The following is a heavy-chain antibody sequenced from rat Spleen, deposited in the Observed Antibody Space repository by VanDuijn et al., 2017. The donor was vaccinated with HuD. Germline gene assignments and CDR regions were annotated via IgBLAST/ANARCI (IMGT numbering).Heavy chain of an antibody. CDR2: IWGDVST. CDR3: ARHEYYSDYIYYFDY. D-gene: IGHD1-11*01. CDR1: GFSLISYA. J-gene: IGHJ2*01. V-gene: IGHV2-13*01. Sequence: QVQLKESGPGLVQPSQTLSLTCTVSGFSLISYAVNWIRQPPGKGIEWMGGIWGDVSTNYNSAVQSRMSISRDTSKSQVFLKMNSLQPEDTGIYYCARHEYYSDYIYYFDYWGQGVMVTVSS.